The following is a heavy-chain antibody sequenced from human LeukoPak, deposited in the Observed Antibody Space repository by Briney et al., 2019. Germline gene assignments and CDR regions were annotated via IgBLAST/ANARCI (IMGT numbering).Heavy chain of an antibody. CDR3: AKRNSSSWGGFDY. V-gene: IGHV3-23*01. J-gene: IGHJ4*02. CDR2: ISGSGGST. D-gene: IGHD6-13*01. CDR1: GFTFSSYA. Sequence: GGSLRLSCAASGFTFSSYAMSWVRQAPGRGLEWVSAISGSGGSTYYADSVKGRFTISRDNSKNTLYLQMNSLRAEDTAVYYCAKRNSSSWGGFDYWGQGTLVTVSS.